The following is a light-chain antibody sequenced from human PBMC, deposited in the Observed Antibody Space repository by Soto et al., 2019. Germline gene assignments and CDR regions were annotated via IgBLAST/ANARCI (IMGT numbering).Light chain of an antibody. CDR2: DNS. J-gene: IGLJ2*01. Sequence: QSVLTQPPSVSAAPGQMVTISCSGSSSNIGNNYVSWYQQLPGTAPKLLIYDNSNRPSGIPDRFSGSKSGASATLGITGLQTGDEADYYCGTWDSSLSAVVFGGGTKLTVL. CDR1: SSNIGNNY. V-gene: IGLV1-51*01. CDR3: GTWDSSLSAVV.